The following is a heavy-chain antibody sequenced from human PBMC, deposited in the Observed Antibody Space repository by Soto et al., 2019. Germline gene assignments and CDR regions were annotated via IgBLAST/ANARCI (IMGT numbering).Heavy chain of an antibody. Sequence: PGESLKISCKGSGYSFTSYWIGWVRQMPGKGLEWMGIIYPGDSDTRYSPSFQGQVTISADKSISTAYLQWSSLKASDTAMYYCARQSHDYGDYGAFDIWGQGTMVTVSS. J-gene: IGHJ3*02. D-gene: IGHD4-17*01. V-gene: IGHV5-51*01. CDR3: ARQSHDYGDYGAFDI. CDR2: IYPGDSDT. CDR1: GYSFTSYW.